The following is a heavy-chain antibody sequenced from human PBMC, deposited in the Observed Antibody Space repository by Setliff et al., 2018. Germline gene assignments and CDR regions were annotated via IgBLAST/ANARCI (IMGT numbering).Heavy chain of an antibody. Sequence: GWSLRLSCAASGFTVNTNYMTWVRQAPGKGLEWVSITYRDGSTYYAESVKGRFTLSRDSTKNTLSLQMNSLRVEDTAFYYCGTNSDSMHYIDFWGQGTLVTVSS. J-gene: IGHJ4*02. CDR3: GTNSDSMHYIDF. CDR2: TYRDGST. D-gene: IGHD2-8*01. V-gene: IGHV3-66*01. CDR1: GFTVNTNY.